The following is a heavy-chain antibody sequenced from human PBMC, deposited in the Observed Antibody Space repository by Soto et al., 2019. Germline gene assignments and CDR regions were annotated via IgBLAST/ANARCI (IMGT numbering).Heavy chain of an antibody. J-gene: IGHJ3*02. V-gene: IGHV4-59*01. Sequence: SETLSLTCTVSGGSISSYYWSWIRQPPGKGLEWIGYIYYSGSTNYNPSLKSRVTISVDTSKNQFSLKLSSVTAADTAVYYCARVGSSGYPRGALGAFDIWGQGTMFTVS. D-gene: IGHD5-12*01. CDR2: IYYSGST. CDR3: ARVGSSGYPRGALGAFDI. CDR1: GGSISSYY.